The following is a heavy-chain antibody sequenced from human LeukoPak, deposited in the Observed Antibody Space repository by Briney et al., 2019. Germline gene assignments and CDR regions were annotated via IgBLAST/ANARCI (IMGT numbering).Heavy chain of an antibody. V-gene: IGHV3-53*01. CDR2: IYSGGST. CDR3: AKGGTYYVPYYMDV. J-gene: IGHJ6*03. Sequence: QPGGSLRLSCAASGFTVSSNYMSWVRQAPGKGLEWVSVIYSGGSTYYADSVKGRFTISRDNSKNTLYLQMNSLRAEDTAVYYCAKGGTYYVPYYMDVWGKGTTVTISS. D-gene: IGHD3-10*02. CDR1: GFTVSSNY.